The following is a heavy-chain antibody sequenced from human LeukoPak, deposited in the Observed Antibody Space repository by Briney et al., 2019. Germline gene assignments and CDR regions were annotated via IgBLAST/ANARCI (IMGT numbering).Heavy chain of an antibody. Sequence: ASVKVSCKASGYTFTGYYMHWVRQAPGQGLEWMGWINPNSGGTNYAQKLQGRVTMTTDTSTGTAYMELRSLRSDDTAVYYCARGLDHPYNWFDPWGQGTLVTVSS. D-gene: IGHD6-19*01. V-gene: IGHV1-2*02. J-gene: IGHJ5*02. CDR3: ARGLDHPYNWFDP. CDR2: INPNSGGT. CDR1: GYTFTGYY.